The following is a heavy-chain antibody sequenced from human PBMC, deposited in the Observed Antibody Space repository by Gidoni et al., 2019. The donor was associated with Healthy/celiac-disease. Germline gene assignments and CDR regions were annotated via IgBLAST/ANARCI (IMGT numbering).Heavy chain of an antibody. CDR1: GYTFPSYG. CDR2: ISAYNGNT. D-gene: IGHD2-2*01. Sequence: QLQLVQSGAEVKKPGASVKVSCKASGYTFPSYGISWVRQAPGQGLEWMGWISAYNGNTNSEQKLKCRVTMTTDTSTSTAYMELRSLSSDATAVSDCARGTSSTSPGAFDIWGQGTMVTVSS. J-gene: IGHJ3*02. V-gene: IGHV1-18*01. CDR3: ARGTSSTSPGAFDI.